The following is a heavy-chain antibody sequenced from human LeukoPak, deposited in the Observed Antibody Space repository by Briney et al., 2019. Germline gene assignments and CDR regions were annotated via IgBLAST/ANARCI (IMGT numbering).Heavy chain of an antibody. CDR1: GYSFTTYW. CDR2: IYPGDSDT. J-gene: IGHJ3*02. Sequence: GESLKISCKGSGYSFTTYWIGWVRQMPGKGLEWMGIIYPGDSDTRYSPSFQGQVTISADKSISTAYLQWNSLKASDTAMYYCARPIFGVVTDDAFDIWGQGTMVTVSS. V-gene: IGHV5-51*01. CDR3: ARPIFGVVTDDAFDI. D-gene: IGHD3-3*01.